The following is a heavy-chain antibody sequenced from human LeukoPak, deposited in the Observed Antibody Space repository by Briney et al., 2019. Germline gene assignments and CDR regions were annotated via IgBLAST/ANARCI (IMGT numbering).Heavy chain of an antibody. V-gene: IGHV4-34*01. D-gene: IGHD3-10*01. CDR3: ARHYGSGSYYRNAYFDY. CDR1: GGSFSGYY. CDR2: INHSGST. J-gene: IGHJ4*02. Sequence: SETLSLTCAVYGGSFSGYYWSWIRQPPGKGLEWIGEINHSGSTNYNPSLKSRVTISVDTSENQFSLKLSSVTAADTAVYYCARHYGSGSYYRNAYFDYWGQGTLVTVSS.